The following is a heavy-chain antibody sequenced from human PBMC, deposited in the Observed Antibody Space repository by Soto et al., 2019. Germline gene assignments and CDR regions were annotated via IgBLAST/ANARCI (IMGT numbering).Heavy chain of an antibody. Sequence: GGSLSLSCAVSGFPFTDYSLHWVRQAPGKGLEWVAIISNDGSDIDYADSVKGRFTISRDNSNNMLHLEMNSLRMEDSAVYYCARDPRWRELLLDYWGQGTLVTVSS. J-gene: IGHJ4*02. CDR1: GFPFTDYS. CDR2: ISNDGSDI. D-gene: IGHD3-10*01. V-gene: IGHV3-30-3*01. CDR3: ARDPRWRELLLDY.